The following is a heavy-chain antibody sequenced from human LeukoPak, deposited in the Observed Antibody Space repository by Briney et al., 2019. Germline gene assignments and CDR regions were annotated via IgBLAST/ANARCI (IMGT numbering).Heavy chain of an antibody. V-gene: IGHV1-18*01. D-gene: IGHD6-13*01. CDR2: ISAYNRNT. CDR1: GYTFTSYV. CDR3: ARVGIAAAGPSWEKDY. J-gene: IGHJ4*02. Sequence: GASVKVSCKPSGYTFTSYVISWVREAPGQALDWMDWISAYNRNTNYAQKLQGRVTMTTDTSTSTAYMELRSLRSDDTAVYYCARVGIAAAGPSWEKDYWGQGTLVTVSS.